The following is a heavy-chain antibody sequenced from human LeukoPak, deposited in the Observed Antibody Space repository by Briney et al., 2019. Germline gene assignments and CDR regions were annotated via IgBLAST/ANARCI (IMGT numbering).Heavy chain of an antibody. J-gene: IGHJ4*02. CDR3: ARGDFSKEGSYRHFDN. V-gene: IGHV1-3*04. D-gene: IGHD3-10*01. CDR1: GYTFTSHA. CDR2: INTDNGNT. Sequence: ASVKVSCKASGYTFTSHAIHWVCQAPGQRLEWMGWINTDNGNTEYSQKLQGRVTITRDTSASTTYMELSSLTSEDTALYYCARGDFSKEGSYRHFDNWGQETLVTVSS.